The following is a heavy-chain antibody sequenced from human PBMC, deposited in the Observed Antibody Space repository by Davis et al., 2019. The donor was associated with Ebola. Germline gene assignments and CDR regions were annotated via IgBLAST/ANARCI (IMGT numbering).Heavy chain of an antibody. CDR3: ARRRGYSYGPDYYYYYGMDV. CDR2: ISSSSSTI. Sequence: GSLRLSCAASGFIVSSNHMSWVRQAPGKGLEWVSYISSSSSTIYYADSVKGRFTISRDNAKNSLYLQMNSLRDEDTAVYYCARRRGYSYGPDYYYYYGMDVWGQGTTVTVSS. D-gene: IGHD5-18*01. CDR1: GFIVSSNH. J-gene: IGHJ6*02. V-gene: IGHV3-48*02.